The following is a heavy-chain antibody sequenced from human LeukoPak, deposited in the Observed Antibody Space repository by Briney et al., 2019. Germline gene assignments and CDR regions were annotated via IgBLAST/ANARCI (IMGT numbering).Heavy chain of an antibody. Sequence: ASVKVSCKASGYTFTSYGISWVRQAPGQGLEWMGWMNPNSGNTGYAQKFQGRVTITRNTSISTAYMELSSLRSDDTAVYYCARYIVVVPAAIGYYYYYYMDVWGKGTTVTVSS. J-gene: IGHJ6*03. V-gene: IGHV1-8*03. CDR1: GYTFTSYG. CDR3: ARYIVVVPAAIGYYYYYYMDV. CDR2: MNPNSGNT. D-gene: IGHD2-2*01.